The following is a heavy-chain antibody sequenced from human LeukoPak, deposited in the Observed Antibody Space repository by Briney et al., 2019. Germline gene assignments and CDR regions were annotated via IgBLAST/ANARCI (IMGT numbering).Heavy chain of an antibody. Sequence: PGRSLRLSCAASGFTFSSYGMHWVRQAPGKGLEWVAVISYDGSNKYYADSVKGRFTISRDNSKNTLYLQMNSLRAEDTAVYYCAKSVAGYNSGGFDYWGQGTLVTVSS. CDR3: AKSVAGYNSGGFDY. J-gene: IGHJ4*02. D-gene: IGHD6-19*01. V-gene: IGHV3-30*18. CDR2: ISYDGSNK. CDR1: GFTFSSYG.